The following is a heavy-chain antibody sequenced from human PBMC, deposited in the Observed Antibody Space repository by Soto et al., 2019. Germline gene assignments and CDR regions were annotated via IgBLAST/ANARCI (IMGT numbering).Heavy chain of an antibody. CDR1: GFTFSSYE. V-gene: IGHV3-48*03. J-gene: IGHJ4*02. CDR3: ARGDASGY. D-gene: IGHD2-2*01. Sequence: EVQLVESGGSFVQPGGSLRLSCVASGFTFSSYEMNWVRQAPGKGLQWVSYIDSSGSAIYYADSVKGRFTISRDNAKNSLSLQMNSLRAEDTALYYCARGDASGYWGQGTLVTVSS. CDR2: IDSSGSAI.